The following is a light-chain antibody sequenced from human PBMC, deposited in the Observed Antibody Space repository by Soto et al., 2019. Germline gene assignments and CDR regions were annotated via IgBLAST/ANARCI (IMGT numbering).Light chain of an antibody. Sequence: QSVLTQPASVSGSPGQSITISCTGTSSDVGAYNFVSWYQQHPGKAPKLMIYDVTNRPSGVSDRLSGSKSGNMASLSISGLQAEDEADYYCNSYTSSSTYVFGTGTKVTVL. V-gene: IGLV2-14*01. CDR1: SSDVGAYNF. CDR3: NSYTSSSTYV. CDR2: DVT. J-gene: IGLJ1*01.